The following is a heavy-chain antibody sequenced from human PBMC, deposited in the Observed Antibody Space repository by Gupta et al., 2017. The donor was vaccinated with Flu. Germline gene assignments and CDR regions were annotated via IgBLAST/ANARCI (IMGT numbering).Heavy chain of an antibody. CDR1: SNYG. Sequence: SNYGMHWVRQAPGKGLEWVAAIWYDGSNKYYADSVKGRFTVSRDNSRNTLYLQMNSLRAEDTAVYYCARAKEYMDVWGKGTTVTVSS. CDR2: IWYDGSNK. CDR3: ARAKEYMDV. V-gene: IGHV3-33*01. J-gene: IGHJ6*03.